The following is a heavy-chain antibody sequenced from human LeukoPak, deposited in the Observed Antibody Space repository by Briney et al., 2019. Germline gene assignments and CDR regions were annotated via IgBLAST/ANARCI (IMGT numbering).Heavy chain of an antibody. J-gene: IGHJ4*02. Sequence: SETLSLTCAVSGYSISSGYYWGWIRQPPGKGLEWIGSIYHSGSTYYNPSLKSRVTISVDTSKNQFSLKLSSVTAADTAVYYCASSVYYYDSSGYYNWGQGTLVTVSS. CDR3: ASSVYYYDSSGYYN. V-gene: IGHV4-38-2*01. CDR2: IYHSGST. CDR1: GYSISSGYY. D-gene: IGHD3-22*01.